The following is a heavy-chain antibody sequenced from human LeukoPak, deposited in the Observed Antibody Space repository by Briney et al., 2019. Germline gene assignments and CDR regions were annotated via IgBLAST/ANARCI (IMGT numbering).Heavy chain of an antibody. CDR1: GFTFDDYA. D-gene: IGHD3-22*01. V-gene: IGHV3-43*02. CDR2: ISGDGGST. J-gene: IGHJ4*02. CDR3: ARGGYYYDSSGYYPTDY. Sequence: PGGSLRLSCAASGFTFDDYAMHWVRQAPGKGLEWVSLISGDGGSTYYADSVKGRFTISRDNSKNSLYLQMNSLRTEDTALYYCARGGYYYDSSGYYPTDYWGQGTLVTVSS.